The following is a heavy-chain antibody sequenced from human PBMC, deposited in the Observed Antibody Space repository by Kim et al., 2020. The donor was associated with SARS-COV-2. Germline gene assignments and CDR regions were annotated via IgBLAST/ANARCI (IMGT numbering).Heavy chain of an antibody. CDR3: ARGRPTIAAAGTVDY. CDR1: GGSISSGGYY. Sequence: SETLSLTCTVSGGSISSGGYYWSWIRQHPGKGLEWIGYIYYSGSTYYNPSLKSRVTISVDTSKNQFSLKLSSVTAADTAVYYCARGRPTIAAAGTVDYWGQGTLVTVSS. D-gene: IGHD6-13*01. CDR2: IYYSGST. J-gene: IGHJ4*02. V-gene: IGHV4-31*03.